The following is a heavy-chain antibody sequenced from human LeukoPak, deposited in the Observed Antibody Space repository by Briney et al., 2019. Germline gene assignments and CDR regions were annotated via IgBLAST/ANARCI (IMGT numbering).Heavy chain of an antibody. CDR1: GGTFSIYA. CDR3: ARVGKLVFDY. V-gene: IGHV1-69*13. Sequence: GASVRVSCKASGGTFSIYAISWVRQAPGQGLEWMGGIIPIFGTANYAQKFQGRVTITADESTSTAYMELSSLRSEDTAVYYCARVGKLVFDYWGQGTLVTVSS. CDR2: IIPIFGTA. J-gene: IGHJ4*02. D-gene: IGHD1-1*01.